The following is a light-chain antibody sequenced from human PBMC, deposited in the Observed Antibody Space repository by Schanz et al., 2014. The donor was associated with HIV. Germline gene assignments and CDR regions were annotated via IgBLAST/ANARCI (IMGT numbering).Light chain of an antibody. V-gene: IGLV6-57*02. CDR2: EDN. J-gene: IGLJ3*02. CDR1: SGSIASNY. CDR3: QSYDANTHCV. Sequence: NFMLTQPHSVSESPGKTVTISCTGSSGSIASNYVQWYQQRPGSAPTTVIYEDNQRPSGVPDRFSGSIDSSSNSASLTISGLKTEDEADYYCQSYDANTHCVFGGGTKLTVL.